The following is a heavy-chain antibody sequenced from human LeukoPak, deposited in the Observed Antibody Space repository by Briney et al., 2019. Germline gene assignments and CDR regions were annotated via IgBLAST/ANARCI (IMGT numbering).Heavy chain of an antibody. V-gene: IGHV4-34*01. CDR2: INHSGST. Sequence: SETLSLTCAVYGGSFSGYYWSWIRQPPGKGLEWIGEINHSGSTNYNPSLKSRVTISVDTSKNQFSLKLSSVTAADTAVYYCARRIFSSGWQRWGQGTLVTVSS. J-gene: IGHJ4*02. CDR3: ARRIFSSGWQR. CDR1: GGSFSGYY. D-gene: IGHD6-19*01.